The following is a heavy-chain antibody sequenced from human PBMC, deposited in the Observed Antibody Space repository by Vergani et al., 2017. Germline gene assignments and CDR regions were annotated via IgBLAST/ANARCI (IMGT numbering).Heavy chain of an antibody. D-gene: IGHD3-3*01. V-gene: IGHV4-59*01. CDR3: ARVAPSTYYDFWSGDGAYYMDV. J-gene: IGHJ6*03. CDR2: IYYSGST. CDR1: GGSISSYY. Sequence: QVQLQESGPGLVKPSETLSLTCTVSGGSISSYYWSWIRQPPGKGLEWIGYIYYSGSTNYNPSLKSRVTISVDTSKNQFSLKLSYVTAADTAVYYCARVAPSTYYDFWSGDGAYYMDVWGKGTTVTVSS.